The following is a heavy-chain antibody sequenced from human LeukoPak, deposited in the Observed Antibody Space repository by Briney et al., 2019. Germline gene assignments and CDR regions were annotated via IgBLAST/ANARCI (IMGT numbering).Heavy chain of an antibody. V-gene: IGHV3-53*01. CDR1: GFTVSSNS. D-gene: IGHD5-18*01. CDR2: IYSGST. Sequence: GGSLRLSCTVSGFTVSSNSMSWVRQAPGKGLEWVSFIYSGSTHYSDSVKGRFTISRDNSKNTLYLQMNSLRAEDTAVYYCVRGYSYGWFDPWGKGTLVTVSS. CDR3: VRGYSYGWFDP. J-gene: IGHJ5*02.